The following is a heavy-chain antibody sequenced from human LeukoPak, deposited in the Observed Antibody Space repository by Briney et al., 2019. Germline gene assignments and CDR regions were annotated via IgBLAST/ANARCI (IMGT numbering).Heavy chain of an antibody. CDR1: GFTFSNYG. J-gene: IGHJ3*02. CDR2: ISYDGSNK. V-gene: IGHV3-30*18. Sequence: GGSQRLSCAASGFTFSNYGMHWVRQAPGKGLEWVAAISYDGSNKDYADSVKGRFTISRDNSKNMLFVQMNSLRAEDTAVYYCAKDRGEQWLVYAFDIWGQGTMVAVSS. D-gene: IGHD6-19*01. CDR3: AKDRGEQWLVYAFDI.